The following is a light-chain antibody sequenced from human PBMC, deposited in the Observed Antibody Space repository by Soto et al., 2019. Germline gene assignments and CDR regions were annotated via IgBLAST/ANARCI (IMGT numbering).Light chain of an antibody. J-gene: IGLJ1*01. CDR1: SSDVGGYNY. CDR3: SSYTSSSTYV. V-gene: IGLV2-14*01. CDR2: EVS. Sequence: QSALAQPASVSGSPGQSITISCTGTSSDVGGYNYVSWYQQHPGKAPKLMIYEVSNRPSGVSNRFSGSKSGNTASLTISGLQAEDEAHYYRSSYTSSSTYVFGTGTKVTVL.